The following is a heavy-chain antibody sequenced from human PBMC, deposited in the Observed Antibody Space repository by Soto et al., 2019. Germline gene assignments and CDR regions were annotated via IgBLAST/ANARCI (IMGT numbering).Heavy chain of an antibody. CDR2: ISYDGSNK. CDR1: GFTFSRHT. CDR3: ARDRLRLGELSLLGYFDY. Sequence: QVQLEESGGGVVQPGRALRLSCAASGFTFSRHTMHWVRQAPGKGLEWVASISYDGSNKYYADPVKGRFTISRDNSKNSLSVQMDSLRAEVTAVYYCARDRLRLGELSLLGYFDYWGQGTLVTVSS. J-gene: IGHJ4*02. V-gene: IGHV3-30*04. D-gene: IGHD3-16*02.